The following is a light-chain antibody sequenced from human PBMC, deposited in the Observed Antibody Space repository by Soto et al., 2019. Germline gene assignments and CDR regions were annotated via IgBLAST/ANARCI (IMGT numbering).Light chain of an antibody. V-gene: IGKV1-39*01. CDR1: QSIGSY. CDR3: QYLNGAPTIT. Sequence: IQQAQSPSSLSASVGDRVTITCRASQSIGSYLNWYQQAPGRAPKFLISAASSLQSGVPSRFSGSGSGTEFSLTITGLQPEDFVTYYCQYLNGAPTITFGQGTRLEIK. CDR2: AAS. J-gene: IGKJ5*01.